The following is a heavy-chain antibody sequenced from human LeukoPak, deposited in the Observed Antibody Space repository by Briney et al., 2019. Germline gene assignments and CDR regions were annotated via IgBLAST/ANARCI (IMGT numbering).Heavy chain of an antibody. CDR1: GYTFTSYD. J-gene: IGHJ2*01. V-gene: IGHV1-8*03. CDR2: MNPNSGNT. CDR3: ARTDDYGDYGARYFDL. Sequence: ASVEVSCKASGYTFTSYDINWVRQATGQGLEWMGWMNPNSGNTGYAQKFQGRVTITRNTSISTAYMELSSLRSEDTAVYYCARTDDYGDYGARYFDLWGRGTLVTVSS. D-gene: IGHD4-17*01.